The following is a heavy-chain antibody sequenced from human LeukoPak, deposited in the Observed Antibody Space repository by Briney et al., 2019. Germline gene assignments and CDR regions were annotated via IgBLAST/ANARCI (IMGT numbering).Heavy chain of an antibody. CDR1: GFTFDDYA. Sequence: GGSLRLSCAASGFTFDDYAIHWVRQTPGKGLEWVSLISGNGGRTYYADSVKGRFTISRDNSKNSLYLQMNSLRTEDTALYYCAKGYYYDSSGYINAFDYWGQGTLVTVSP. J-gene: IGHJ4*02. CDR3: AKGYYYDSSGYINAFDY. V-gene: IGHV3-43*02. CDR2: ISGNGGRT. D-gene: IGHD3-22*01.